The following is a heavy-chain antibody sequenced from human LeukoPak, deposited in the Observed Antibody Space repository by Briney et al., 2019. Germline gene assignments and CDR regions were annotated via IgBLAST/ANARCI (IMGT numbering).Heavy chain of an antibody. CDR3: ARRFLGYCSGGSRYSFGFPGAFDI. CDR1: GGSISSSSYY. Sequence: SETLSLTCTVSGGSISSSSYYWGWIRQPPGKGLEWIGSIYYSGSTYYNPSLRSRVTISVDTSKNQFSLKLSSVTAADTAVYYCARRFLGYCSGGSRYSFGFPGAFDIWGQGTMVTVSS. D-gene: IGHD2-15*01. J-gene: IGHJ3*02. CDR2: IYYSGST. V-gene: IGHV4-39*01.